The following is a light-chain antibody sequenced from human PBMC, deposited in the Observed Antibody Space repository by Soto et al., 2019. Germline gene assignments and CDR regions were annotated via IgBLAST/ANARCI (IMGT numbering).Light chain of an antibody. J-gene: IGKJ1*01. CDR3: QQYGSSGT. V-gene: IGKV3-20*01. CDR1: QSIDNNH. Sequence: EIVWTQSPGTLSLSPGERVTLSCRASQSIDNNHLAWYQQSPGQAPRLLIHGTSNRATGIPDRFSGSGSGTDFTLTFSRLEPEDFAVYYCQQYGSSGTFGQGTKVDIK. CDR2: GTS.